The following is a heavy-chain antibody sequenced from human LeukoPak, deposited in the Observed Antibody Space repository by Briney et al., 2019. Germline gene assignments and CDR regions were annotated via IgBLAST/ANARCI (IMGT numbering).Heavy chain of an antibody. CDR3: ARGGYYDTSGYYGLNY. V-gene: IGHV3-20*04. D-gene: IGHD3-22*01. Sequence: GGSLRLSCAASGFTFDDYGMSWVRQAPGKGLEWVSGIYWNGGSTGYADSVKGRFTISRDNAKNSLYLQMNSLRAEDTAVYYCARGGYYDTSGYYGLNYWGQGTLVTVSS. CDR2: IYWNGGST. J-gene: IGHJ4*02. CDR1: GFTFDDYG.